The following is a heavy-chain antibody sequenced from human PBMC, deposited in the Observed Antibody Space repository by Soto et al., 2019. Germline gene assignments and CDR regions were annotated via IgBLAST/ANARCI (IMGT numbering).Heavy chain of an antibody. V-gene: IGHV3-43*01. J-gene: IGHJ4*02. CDR1: GFTFDDYT. CDR3: AKGTRGNSPELDF. CDR2: ISWNGDSA. Sequence: GGSLRLSCAASGFTFDDYTMHWVRQTPGKGLEWVSLISWNGDSAYYADSVRGRFTISRDNSKNSLFLQMNNVRAEDAALYFCAKGTRGNSPELDFWGQGALVTVSS. D-gene: IGHD1-1*01.